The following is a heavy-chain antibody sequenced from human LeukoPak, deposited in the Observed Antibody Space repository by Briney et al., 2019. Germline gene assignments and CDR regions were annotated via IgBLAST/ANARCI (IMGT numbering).Heavy chain of an antibody. D-gene: IGHD6-13*01. J-gene: IGHJ4*02. Sequence: SETLSLTCTVSGGSISSYHWSWIRQPPGKGLEWIGYIYYSGSTNYNPSLKSRVTISVDTSKNQFSLKLSSVTAADTAVYYCARVPAIAAAFFDYWGQGTLVTVSS. CDR3: ARVPAIAAAFFDY. V-gene: IGHV4-59*01. CDR1: GGSISSYH. CDR2: IYYSGST.